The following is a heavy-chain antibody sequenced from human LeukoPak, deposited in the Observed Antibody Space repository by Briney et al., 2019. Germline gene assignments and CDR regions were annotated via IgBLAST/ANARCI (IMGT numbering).Heavy chain of an antibody. V-gene: IGHV3-23*01. J-gene: IGHJ4*02. Sequence: GGSLRLSCAASGFTFSSYGMSWVRQPPGKGLEWVSAISDSGDGTFYADSVKGRVTISRDTSRNTLYLQMNSLRAEDTALYYCAKDGTRWAFDYWGQGTLVTVSS. CDR2: ISDSGDGT. D-gene: IGHD4-23*01. CDR1: GFTFSSYG. CDR3: AKDGTRWAFDY.